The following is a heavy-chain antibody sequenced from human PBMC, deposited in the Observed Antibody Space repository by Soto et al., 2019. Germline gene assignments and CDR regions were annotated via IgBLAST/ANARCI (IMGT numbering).Heavy chain of an antibody. V-gene: IGHV4-59*01. Sequence: SETLSLTCTFSGGSIISYYWSWIRQPPGKGLEWIGYIYYSGSTNYNPSLKSRVTISVDTSKNQFSLKLSSVTAADTAVYYCARGYIAAPDYWGQGTLVTVSS. CDR3: ARGYIAAPDY. CDR1: GGSIISYY. D-gene: IGHD6-13*01. J-gene: IGHJ4*02. CDR2: IYYSGST.